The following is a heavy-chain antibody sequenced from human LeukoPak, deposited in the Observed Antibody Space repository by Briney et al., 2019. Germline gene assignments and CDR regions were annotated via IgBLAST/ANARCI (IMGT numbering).Heavy chain of an antibody. V-gene: IGHV3-30-3*01. CDR2: ISYDGSNK. Sequence: HTGRSLRLSCAASGFTFSSYAMHWVRQAPGKGLEWVAVISYDGSNKYYADSVKGRFTISRDNSKNTLYLQVNSLRAEDTAVYYCARDSVGATNYFDYWGQGTLVTVSS. J-gene: IGHJ4*02. D-gene: IGHD1-26*01. CDR3: ARDSVGATNYFDY. CDR1: GFTFSSYA.